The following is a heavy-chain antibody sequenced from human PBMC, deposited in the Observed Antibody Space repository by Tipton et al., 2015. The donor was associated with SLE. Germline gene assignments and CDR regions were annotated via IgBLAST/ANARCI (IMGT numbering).Heavy chain of an antibody. V-gene: IGHV4-59*08. J-gene: IGHJ5*02. CDR3: ARHGRIEMATVRGCFDP. CDR2: ISYGGGT. D-gene: IGHD5-24*01. CDR1: GGSISNNY. Sequence: TLSLTCSVSGGSISNNYWIWIRQPPGKGLEWIGYISYGGGTNYNPSLKSRVTMSVDTAKNQFSLKVTSVTAADTAVYYCARHGRIEMATVRGCFDPWGQGSPVTVSS.